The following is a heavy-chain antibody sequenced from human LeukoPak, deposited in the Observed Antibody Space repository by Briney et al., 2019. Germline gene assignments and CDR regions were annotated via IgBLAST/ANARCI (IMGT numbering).Heavy chain of an antibody. CDR2: ISGSGGST. CDR3: AILVVVVAATGPDAFDI. CDR1: GFTFSSYA. Sequence: VGSLRLSCAASGFTFSSYAMSWVRQAPGKGLGWVSAISGSGGSTYYADSVKGRFTISRDNSKNTLYLQMNSLRDEDTAVYYCAILVVVVAATGPDAFDIWGQGTMVTVSS. V-gene: IGHV3-23*01. D-gene: IGHD2-15*01. J-gene: IGHJ3*02.